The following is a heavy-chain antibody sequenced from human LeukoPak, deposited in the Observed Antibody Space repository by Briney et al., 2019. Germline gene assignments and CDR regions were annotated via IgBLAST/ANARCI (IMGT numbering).Heavy chain of an antibody. CDR2: IVVGSGNT. V-gene: IGHV1-58*02. CDR1: GFTFTSSA. J-gene: IGHJ4*02. CDR3: AAETLIAAAGTSHFDY. Sequence: RASVKVSCKASGFTFTSSAMQWVRQARGQRLEWIGWIVVGSGNTNYAQKFQERVTITRDMSTSTAYMELSSLRSEDTAVYYCAAETLIAAAGTSHFDYWGQGTLVTVSS. D-gene: IGHD6-13*01.